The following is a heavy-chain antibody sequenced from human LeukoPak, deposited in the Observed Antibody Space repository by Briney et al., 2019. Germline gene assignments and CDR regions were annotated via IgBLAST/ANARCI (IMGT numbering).Heavy chain of an antibody. V-gene: IGHV3-33*01. CDR2: IWYDGSNK. D-gene: IGHD4-23*01. CDR3: ARDLYGGHFDY. J-gene: IGHJ4*02. CDR1: GFTFSSYG. Sequence: GGSLRLSCAASGFTFSSYGMHWVRQAPGQGLEWVAVIWYDGSNKYYADSVKGRFTISRDNSKNTLYLQMNSLRAEDTAVYYCARDLYGGHFDYWGQGTLVTVSS.